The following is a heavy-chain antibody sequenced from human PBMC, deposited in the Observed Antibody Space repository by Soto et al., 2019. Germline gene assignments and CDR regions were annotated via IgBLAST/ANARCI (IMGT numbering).Heavy chain of an antibody. J-gene: IGHJ1*01. V-gene: IGHV3-72*01. CDR1: GFTFSDYY. Sequence: PGGSLRLSCAASGFTFSDYYMSWIRQAPGKGLEWVGHIKNDPKSYITDYAESVKGRFTISRDDSKNSLFLQMNSLTTEDTAIYYCADLKWSRSYLPWGQGTLVTVSS. D-gene: IGHD3-3*01. CDR3: ADLKWSRSYLP. CDR2: IKNDPKSYIT.